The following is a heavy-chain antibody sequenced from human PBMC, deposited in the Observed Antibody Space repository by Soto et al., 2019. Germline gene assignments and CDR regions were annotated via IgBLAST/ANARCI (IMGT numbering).Heavy chain of an antibody. CDR1: GGSISSYY. CDR3: ARDPYYYDSSGYHGSRYFDL. D-gene: IGHD3-22*01. V-gene: IGHV4-4*07. J-gene: IGHJ2*01. CDR2: IYTSGST. Sequence: ASETLSLTCTVSGGSISSYYWSWIRQPAGKGLEWTGRIYTSGSTNYNPSLKSRVTMSVDTSKNQFSLKLSSVTAADTAVYYCARDPYYYDSSGYHGSRYFDLWGRGTLVTVSS.